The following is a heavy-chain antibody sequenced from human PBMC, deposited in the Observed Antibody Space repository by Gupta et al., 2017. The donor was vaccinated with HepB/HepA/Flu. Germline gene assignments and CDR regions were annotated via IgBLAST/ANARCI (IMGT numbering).Heavy chain of an antibody. CDR2: ISYDGSNK. J-gene: IGHJ4*02. CDR3: ARENDILTGPLDY. CDR1: GFTFSSYA. D-gene: IGHD3-9*01. V-gene: IGHV3-30-3*01. Sequence: QVQLVESGGGVVQPGRSLRLSCAASGFTFSSYAMHWVRQAPGKGLEWVAVISYDGSNKYYADSVKGRFTISRDNSKNTLYLQMNSLRAXDTAVYYCARENDILTGPLDYWGQGTLVTVSS.